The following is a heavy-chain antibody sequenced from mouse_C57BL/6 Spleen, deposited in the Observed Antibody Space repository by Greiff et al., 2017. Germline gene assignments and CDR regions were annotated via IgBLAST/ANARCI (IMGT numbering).Heavy chain of an antibody. J-gene: IGHJ2*01. Sequence: VKLMESGAELVRPGASVTLSCKASGYTFTDYEMHWVKQTPVHGLEWIGAIDPETGGTAYNQKFKGKAILTADKSSSTAYMELRSLTSEDSAVYYCTRSYYGSSYNFDYWGQGTTLTVSS. V-gene: IGHV1-15*01. CDR2: IDPETGGT. CDR3: TRSYYGSSYNFDY. CDR1: GYTFTDYE. D-gene: IGHD1-1*01.